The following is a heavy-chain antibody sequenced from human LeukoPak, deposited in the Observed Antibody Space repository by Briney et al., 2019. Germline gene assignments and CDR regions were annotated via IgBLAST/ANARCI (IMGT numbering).Heavy chain of an antibody. V-gene: IGHV3-23*01. D-gene: IGHD6-19*01. CDR1: GFTFSSYA. Sequence: GGSLRLSCAASGFTFSSYAMSWVRQAPGKELEWVSAISGSGGSTYYADSVKGRFTISRDNSKNTLYLQMNSLRAEDTAVYYCAKDLVIRYSSGWFFDYWGQGTLVTVSS. CDR2: ISGSGGST. J-gene: IGHJ4*02. CDR3: AKDLVIRYSSGWFFDY.